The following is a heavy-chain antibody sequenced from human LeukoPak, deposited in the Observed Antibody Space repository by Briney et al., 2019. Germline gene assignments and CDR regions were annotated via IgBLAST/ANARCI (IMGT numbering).Heavy chain of an antibody. CDR2: ISGRGDST. J-gene: IGHJ4*02. CDR3: AKEPYVYSSYPDY. V-gene: IGHV3-23*01. D-gene: IGHD1-26*01. CDR1: GFTFSSYE. Sequence: GGSLRLSCAASGFTFSSYEMNWVRQAPGKGLEWVSGISGRGDSTDYADSVKGRFTISRDNSKNMLFLQMHSLRAEDSAVYYCAKEPYVYSSYPDYWGQGTLVTVSS.